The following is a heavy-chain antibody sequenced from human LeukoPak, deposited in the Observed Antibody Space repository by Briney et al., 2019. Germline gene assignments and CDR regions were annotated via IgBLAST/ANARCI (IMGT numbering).Heavy chain of an antibody. CDR3: ARDHSGSYYPYFDY. D-gene: IGHD1-26*01. CDR2: ISSSSSYI. Sequence: PGGSLRVSCAASGFTFDDYAMHWVRQAPGKGLEWVSSISSSSSYIYYADSVKGRFTISRDNAKNSLYLQMNSLRAEDTAVYYCARDHSGSYYPYFDYWGQGTLVTVSS. J-gene: IGHJ4*02. CDR1: GFTFDDYA. V-gene: IGHV3-21*01.